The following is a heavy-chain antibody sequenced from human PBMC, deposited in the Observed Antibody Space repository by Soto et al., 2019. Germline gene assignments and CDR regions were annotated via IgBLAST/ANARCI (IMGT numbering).Heavy chain of an antibody. CDR1: GFTFDDYT. V-gene: IGHV3-43*01. CDR2: ISWDGGST. D-gene: IGHD3-9*01. CDR3: AKDIAAVNTIYRRVYYYGMDV. Sequence: GGSLRLSCAASGFTFDDYTMHWVRQAPGKGLEWVSLISWDGGSTYYADSVKGRFTISRDNSKNSLYLQMNSLRTEDTALYYCAKDIAAVNTIYRRVYYYGMDVWGQGTTVTVSS. J-gene: IGHJ6*02.